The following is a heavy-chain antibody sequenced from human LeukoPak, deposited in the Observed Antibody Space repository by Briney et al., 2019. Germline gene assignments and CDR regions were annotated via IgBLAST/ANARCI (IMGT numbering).Heavy chain of an antibody. D-gene: IGHD6-19*01. Sequence: GASVKVSCKASGYTFTSYAMHWVRQAPGQRLEWMGWINAGNGNTKYSQKFQGRVTITRDTSASTAYMELSSLRSKDTAVYYCATGVSGWPIDYWGQGTLVTVSS. CDR3: ATGVSGWPIDY. J-gene: IGHJ4*02. CDR2: INAGNGNT. V-gene: IGHV1-3*01. CDR1: GYTFTSYA.